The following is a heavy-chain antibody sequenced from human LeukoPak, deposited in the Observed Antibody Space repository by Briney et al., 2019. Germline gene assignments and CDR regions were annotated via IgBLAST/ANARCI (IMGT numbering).Heavy chain of an antibody. CDR2: INPNSGDT. D-gene: IGHD2/OR15-2a*01. J-gene: IGHJ4*02. Sequence: ASVKVSCKASGYTFTGYNMHWVRQAPGQGLEWMGWINPNSGDTNYAQKFQGRVTMTRDTSISTAYMEMSSLRSDDTAVYYCARVDRIMSWHFNFDYWGQGTLVTVSS. V-gene: IGHV1-2*02. CDR3: ARVDRIMSWHFNFDY. CDR1: GYTFTGYN.